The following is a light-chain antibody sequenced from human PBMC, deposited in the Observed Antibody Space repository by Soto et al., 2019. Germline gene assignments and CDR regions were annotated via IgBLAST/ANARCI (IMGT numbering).Light chain of an antibody. CDR3: QQFYGAPLT. CDR2: WAS. Sequence: DIVMTQSPDSLTVSLGERATTNCKSSQNILYSPNNKNYFAWFQQKPGQPPKLLINWASTRGAGVPDRFSGRACGTDFPLTISNVQAEDVAIYYCQQFYGAPLTFGGGTKVEI. J-gene: IGKJ4*01. CDR1: QNILYSPNNKNY. V-gene: IGKV4-1*01.